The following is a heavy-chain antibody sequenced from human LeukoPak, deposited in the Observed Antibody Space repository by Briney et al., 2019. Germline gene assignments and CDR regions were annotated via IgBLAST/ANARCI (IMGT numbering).Heavy chain of an antibody. CDR3: ASTTWQWLVRAVGDAFDI. V-gene: IGHV7-4-1*02. D-gene: IGHD6-19*01. Sequence: ASVRVSCKASGYTFTSYAMNWVRQAPGQGLEWMGWINTNTGNPTYAQGFTGRFVFSLDTSVSTAYLQISSLKAEDTAVYYCASTTWQWLVRAVGDAFDIWGQGTMVTVSS. CDR1: GYTFTSYA. J-gene: IGHJ3*02. CDR2: INTNTGNP.